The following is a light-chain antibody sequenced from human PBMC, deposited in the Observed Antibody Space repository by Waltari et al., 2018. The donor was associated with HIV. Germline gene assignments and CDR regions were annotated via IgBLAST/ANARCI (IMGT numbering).Light chain of an antibody. V-gene: IGLV2-11*01. CDR1: SSDVGAYNY. J-gene: IGLJ1*01. Sequence: QSALTQPRSVSGSPGQSVTISCTGTSSDVGAYNYVSWYQQHPGRAPKLMLYDVSQRPSRVPDRFSGSKSGNTASLTISGLQAEDEADYYCCSYAGSYTFYVFGTGTKVTVL. CDR2: DVS. CDR3: CSYAGSYTFYV.